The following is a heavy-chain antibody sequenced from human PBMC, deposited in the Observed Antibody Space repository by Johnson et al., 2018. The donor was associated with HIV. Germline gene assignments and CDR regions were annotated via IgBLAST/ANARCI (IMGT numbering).Heavy chain of an antibody. D-gene: IGHD1-26*01. CDR3: ARGDRSTYYRGGAFDI. CDR2: ISYDGSDK. J-gene: IGHJ3*02. Sequence: QVQLVESGGGVVQPGRSLRLSCAASGFTFSSYAMHWVRQAPGKGLEWVAVISYDGSDKYYADSVKGRFTISRDNYKNTLYLQMNSLKAEDTAWYSCARGDRSTYYRGGAFDIWGQGTMVTGSS. V-gene: IGHV3-30*04. CDR1: GFTFSSYA.